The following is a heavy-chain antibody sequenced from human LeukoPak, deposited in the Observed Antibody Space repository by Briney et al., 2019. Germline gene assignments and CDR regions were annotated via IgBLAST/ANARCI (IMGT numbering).Heavy chain of an antibody. CDR3: ARRTTVTRGIGFDY. CDR1: GGSIISSSYY. J-gene: IGHJ4*01. Sequence: SESLSLTCTVSGGSIISSSYYWGWIRQPPGKGLEWIGSIYYSGSTYYNPSLKSRVTMSVDTSKNQFSLKLSSVTAADTAVYYCARRTTVTRGIGFDYWGHGTLVTVSS. V-gene: IGHV4-39*07. CDR2: IYYSGST. D-gene: IGHD4-17*01.